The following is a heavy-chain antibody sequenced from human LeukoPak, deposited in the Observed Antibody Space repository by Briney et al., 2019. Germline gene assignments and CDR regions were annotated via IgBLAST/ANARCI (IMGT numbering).Heavy chain of an antibody. CDR1: GGSISSSSYY. J-gene: IGHJ4*02. CDR3: ARQRYSGSYYFDY. CDR2: IYYSGST. V-gene: IGHV4-61*05. D-gene: IGHD1-26*01. Sequence: KPSETLSLTCTVSGGSISSSSYYWSWIRQPLGKGLEWIGYIYYSGSTNYNPSLKSRVTISVDTSKNQFSLSLSSVTAADTAVYYCARQRYSGSYYFDYWGQGTLVTVSS.